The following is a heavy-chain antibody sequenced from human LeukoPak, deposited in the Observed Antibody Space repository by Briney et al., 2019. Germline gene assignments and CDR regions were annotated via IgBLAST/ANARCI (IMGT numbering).Heavy chain of an antibody. J-gene: IGHJ4*02. CDR2: INHSGST. CDR1: GVTISSCYW. Sequence: TSETLTLTCVASGVTISSCYWSTWVRQPPEKGLKWTGEINHSGSTNYNPSLKSRFTISVDTSKNQFSLKLSTLSAADTAVYYCASSVLIVDIVATITRKFSRFDYWGQGTLVTVSS. D-gene: IGHD5-12*01. CDR3: ASSVLIVDIVATITRKFSRFDY. V-gene: IGHV4-4*02.